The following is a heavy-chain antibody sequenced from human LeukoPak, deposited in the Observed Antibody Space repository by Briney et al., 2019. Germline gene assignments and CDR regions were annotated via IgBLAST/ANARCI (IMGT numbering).Heavy chain of an antibody. CDR1: GGSISSGSYY. CDR3: ARAPYYDFWSGYRQWDNWFDP. D-gene: IGHD3-3*01. J-gene: IGHJ5*02. Sequence: SETLSLTCTVSGGSISSGSYYWSWIRQHPGKGLEWIGYIYYSGSTYYNPSLKSRVTISVDTSKNQFSLKLSSVTAADTAVYYCARAPYYDFWSGYRQWDNWFDPWGQGTLVTVSS. V-gene: IGHV4-31*03. CDR2: IYYSGST.